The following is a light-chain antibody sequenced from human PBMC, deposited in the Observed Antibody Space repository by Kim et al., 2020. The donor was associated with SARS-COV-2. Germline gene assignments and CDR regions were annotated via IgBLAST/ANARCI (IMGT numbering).Light chain of an antibody. Sequence: VTISCSGSSSNIGSNYVYWYQQLPGTAPKLLIYRNNQRPSGVPDRFSGSKSGTSASLAISGLRSEDEADYYCAAWDDSLSGLNYVFGTGTKVTVL. CDR3: AAWDDSLSGLNYV. CDR1: SSNIGSNY. CDR2: RNN. J-gene: IGLJ1*01. V-gene: IGLV1-47*01.